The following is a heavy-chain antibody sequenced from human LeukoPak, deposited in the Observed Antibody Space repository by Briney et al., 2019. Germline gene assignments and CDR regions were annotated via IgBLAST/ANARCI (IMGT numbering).Heavy chain of an antibody. Sequence: GGALRTSPAAPGFTFNQYRMLLGRPAPGKGQESVSRINTDGTVTTYADSVKGRFTVSRDNADNTMFLQMSSVRDEDTAVYYCATKQWLAPPPDSWGQGTPVTVSS. D-gene: IGHD6-19*01. CDR2: INTDGTVT. J-gene: IGHJ4*02. CDR3: ATKQWLAPPPDS. V-gene: IGHV3-74*01. CDR1: GFTFNQYR.